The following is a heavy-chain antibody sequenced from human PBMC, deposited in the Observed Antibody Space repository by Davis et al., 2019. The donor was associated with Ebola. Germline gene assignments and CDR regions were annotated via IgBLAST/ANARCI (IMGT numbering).Heavy chain of an antibody. CDR1: RSTSSSIR. CDR3: AKVTGCFDY. Sequence: GGPLRPSFPLPRSTSSSIRMSWARKAPGKGLEWVANIKRDGSEKSYVDSVKGRFTISRDNSKNMLYLQMNSLRAEDTAVYYCAKVTGCFDYWGQGTMVTVSS. V-gene: IGHV3-7*01. J-gene: IGHJ4*01. CDR2: IKRDGSEK. D-gene: IGHD1-14*01.